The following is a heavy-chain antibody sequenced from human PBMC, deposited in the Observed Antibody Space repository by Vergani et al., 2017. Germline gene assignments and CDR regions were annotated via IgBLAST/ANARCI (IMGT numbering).Heavy chain of an antibody. V-gene: IGHV1-2*02. CDR1: GYTFTGYY. CDR2: INPNSGGT. D-gene: IGHD3-9*01. CDR3: ARERRLYDILAGSPNWFDP. Sequence: VQLVQSGAEVKKPGASVKVSCKASGYTFTGYYMHWVRQAPGQGLEWMGWINPNSGGTNYAQKFQGRVTMTRDTSISTAYMELSRLRSDDTAVYYCARERRLYDILAGSPNWFDPWGQGTLVTVSS. J-gene: IGHJ5*02.